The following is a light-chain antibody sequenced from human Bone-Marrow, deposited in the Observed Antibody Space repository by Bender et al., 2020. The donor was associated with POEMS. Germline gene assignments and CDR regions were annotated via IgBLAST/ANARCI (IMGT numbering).Light chain of an antibody. CDR3: QSVDRSGPFVI. V-gene: IGLV3-21*02. J-gene: IGLJ2*01. Sequence: SYELTQSPSMSVAPGQTARITCGGHQIGGKSVHWYQHRPGQAPVLVVYQDTDRPSGIPERFSGSSSGTTVTLTISGAQAADDADYYCQSVDRSGPFVIFGGGTRLTVL. CDR1: QIGGKS. CDR2: QDT.